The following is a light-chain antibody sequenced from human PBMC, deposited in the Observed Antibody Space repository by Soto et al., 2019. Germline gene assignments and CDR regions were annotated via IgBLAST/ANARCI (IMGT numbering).Light chain of an antibody. CDR2: EVS. Sequence: QSALTQPASVSGSPGQSITISCTGTSSDVGSYNLVSWYQQHPGKAPKLMIYEVSKRPSGVSNRFSGSKSGNTAPLTISGLQAEDEADYYCCSYAGSSTLWVFGGGTKLTVL. CDR1: SSDVGSYNL. CDR3: CSYAGSSTLWV. V-gene: IGLV2-23*02. J-gene: IGLJ3*02.